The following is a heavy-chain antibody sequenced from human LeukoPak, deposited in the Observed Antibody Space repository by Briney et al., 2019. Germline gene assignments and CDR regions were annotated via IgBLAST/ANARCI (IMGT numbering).Heavy chain of an antibody. D-gene: IGHD3-22*01. CDR1: GYTFTSYY. Sequence: ASVKVSCKASGYTFTSYYIHWVRQAPGQGLEWMGVINPSGGTTRYVQKLQGRITMTRDMSTSTVYMELSSLRSEDTAVYYCARDRGYDSSGYYYVDAFDIWGQGTMVTVSS. J-gene: IGHJ3*02. CDR2: INPSGGTT. V-gene: IGHV1-46*01. CDR3: ARDRGYDSSGYYYVDAFDI.